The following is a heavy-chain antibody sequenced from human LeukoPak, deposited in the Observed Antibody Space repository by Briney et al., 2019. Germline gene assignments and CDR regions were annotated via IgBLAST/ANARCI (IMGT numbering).Heavy chain of an antibody. CDR2: ISYDGSKK. V-gene: IGHV3-30*18. CDR3: AKDPYNRYFDWTGYFDL. J-gene: IGHJ4*02. D-gene: IGHD3-9*01. Sequence: GRSLRLSCVASALTFSDYGMHWVRQAPGKGLEWVAIISYDGSKKQYADSVKGRFTISRDNSKKTLYLQMNSLRADDAAVYYCAKDPYNRYFDWTGYFDLWGQGTLVTVSS. CDR1: ALTFSDYG.